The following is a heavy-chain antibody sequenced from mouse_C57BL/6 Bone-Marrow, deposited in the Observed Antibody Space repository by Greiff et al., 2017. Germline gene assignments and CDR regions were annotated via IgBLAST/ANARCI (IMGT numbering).Heavy chain of an antibody. J-gene: IGHJ2*01. Sequence: DVMLVESGGGLVKPGGSLKLSCAASGFTFSDYGMHWVRQAPEKGLEWVAYISSGSSTIYYADTVKGRFTISRDNAKNTLFLQMTSLRSEDTAMYYCARKVATNYFDYWGQGTTLTVSS. CDR1: GFTFSDYG. D-gene: IGHD1-1*01. V-gene: IGHV5-17*01. CDR3: ARKVATNYFDY. CDR2: ISSGSSTI.